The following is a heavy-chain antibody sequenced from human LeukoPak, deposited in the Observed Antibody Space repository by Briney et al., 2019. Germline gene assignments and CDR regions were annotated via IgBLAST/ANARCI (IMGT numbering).Heavy chain of an antibody. Sequence: GGSLRLSCVASGFTFSIYTFHWVRQAPGEGLEWVSVMSYDGTTKNYADSVRGRFTISRDNSKNTLYLQMDSLRPEDTAVYYCARDVPGSKSYNYLDYWGQGTLVTVSS. V-gene: IGHV3-30*04. J-gene: IGHJ4*02. CDR1: GFTFSIYT. CDR2: MSYDGTTK. CDR3: ARDVPGSKSYNYLDY. D-gene: IGHD3-10*01.